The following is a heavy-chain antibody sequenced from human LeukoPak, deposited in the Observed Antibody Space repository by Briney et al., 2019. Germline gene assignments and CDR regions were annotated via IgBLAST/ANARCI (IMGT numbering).Heavy chain of an antibody. CDR3: ARRSMAARQYNWFDP. CDR2: INNSGST. V-gene: IGHV4-34*01. J-gene: IGHJ5*02. CDR1: GGSPSGYY. Sequence: PSETLSLTCAVYGGSPSGYYWSWIRHPPGKGLEWIGEINNSGSTNYNPYFKSRVTISVDTSKNQFSLKLSSVTAADTAVYYCARRSMAARQYNWFDPWGKGTLVTVSS. D-gene: IGHD5-12*01.